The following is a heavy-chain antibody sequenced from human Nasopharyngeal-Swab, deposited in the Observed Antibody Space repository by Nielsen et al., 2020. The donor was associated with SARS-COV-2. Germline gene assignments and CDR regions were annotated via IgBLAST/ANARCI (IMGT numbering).Heavy chain of an antibody. V-gene: IGHV3-9*01. J-gene: IGHJ4*02. Sequence: GGSLRLSCAASGFTFDEYAMHWVRQTPGKGLEWVSGISWHSGDIVYTDSVKGRFTISRDNAKRSLYLQMNSLRAEDSALYYCVRARGIAAAGKPYYFDYWGQGTLATVSS. D-gene: IGHD6-13*01. CDR1: GFTFDEYA. CDR2: ISWHSGDI. CDR3: VRARGIAAAGKPYYFDY.